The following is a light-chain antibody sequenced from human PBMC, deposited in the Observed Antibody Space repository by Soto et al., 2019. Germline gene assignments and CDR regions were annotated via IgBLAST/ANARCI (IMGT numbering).Light chain of an antibody. CDR2: AAS. CDR3: QQSYSTPA. Sequence: DLQMTQSPSSLSASVGDRVTITCRASQSISSYLNWYQQKPGKAPKLLIYAASSLQSGVPSRFSGNGSGTYFTLTISSLQPEDFATYYCQQSYSTPAFGPGTKVDIK. J-gene: IGKJ3*01. V-gene: IGKV1-39*01. CDR1: QSISSY.